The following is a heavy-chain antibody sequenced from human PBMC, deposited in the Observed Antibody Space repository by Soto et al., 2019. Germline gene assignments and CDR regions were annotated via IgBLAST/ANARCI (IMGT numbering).Heavy chain of an antibody. CDR2: IIPIFGTA. CDR1: GGTFSSYA. V-gene: IGHV1-69*06. J-gene: IGHJ6*02. Sequence: ASVKVSCKASGGTFSSYAISWVRQAPGQELEWMGGIIPIFGTANYAQKFQGRVTITADKSTSTAYMELSSLRSEDTAVYYCAREKASTSLLTHYYYAMDVWGQGTTVTVSS. CDR3: AREKASTSLLTHYYYAMDV.